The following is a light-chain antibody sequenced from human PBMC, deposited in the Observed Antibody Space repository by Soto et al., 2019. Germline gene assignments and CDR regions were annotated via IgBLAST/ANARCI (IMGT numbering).Light chain of an antibody. Sequence: EVVMTQSPATLSASPGDGATLSCRASQNVHSNLAWYQQKPGQTPRLLIHDTSTRATDIPFRFSGGGSGTESTLTISSLQSEDFAVYDCQQYNNWPLTFGGGTEVEIK. CDR3: QQYNNWPLT. V-gene: IGKV3-15*01. CDR2: DTS. CDR1: QNVHSN. J-gene: IGKJ4*01.